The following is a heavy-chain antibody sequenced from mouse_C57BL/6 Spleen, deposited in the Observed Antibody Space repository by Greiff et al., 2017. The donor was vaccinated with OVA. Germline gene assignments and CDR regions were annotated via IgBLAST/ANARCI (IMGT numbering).Heavy chain of an antibody. CDR1: GYTFTSYD. J-gene: IGHJ3*01. D-gene: IGHD3-3*01. CDR2: IDPRDGST. Sequence: VKLVESGPELVKPGASVKLSCKASGYTFTSYDIHWVKQRPGQGLEWIGWIDPRDGSTKYNEKFKGKAPLTVDTSSSTAYMELHSLTSEDSAVCCCARDCGRRAWFAYWGQGTLVTVSA. CDR3: ARDCGRRAWFAY. V-gene: IGHV1-85*01.